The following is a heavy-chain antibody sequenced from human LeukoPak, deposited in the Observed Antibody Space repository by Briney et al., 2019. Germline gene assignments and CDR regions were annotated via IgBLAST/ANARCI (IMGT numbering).Heavy chain of an antibody. J-gene: IGHJ4*02. CDR1: GFTFSSYA. Sequence: GGSLRLSCAASGFTFSSYAMHWVRQAPGKGLEWVAVISYDGSNKYYADSVKGRFTISRDNSKNTLYLQMNGLRAEDTAVYYCARDGLVVVITAPFDYWGQGTLVTVSS. CDR2: ISYDGSNK. V-gene: IGHV3-30-3*01. D-gene: IGHD3-22*01. CDR3: ARDGLVVVITAPFDY.